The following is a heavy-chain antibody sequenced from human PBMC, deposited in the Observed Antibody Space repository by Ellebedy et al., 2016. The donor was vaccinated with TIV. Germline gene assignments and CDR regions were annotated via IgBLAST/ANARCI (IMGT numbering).Heavy chain of an antibody. V-gene: IGHV4-34*01. CDR2: VNHSGGT. Sequence: SETLSLXXAVYGESFSTYYWSWIRQPPGKGLEWIGEVNHSGGTNYNPSLESRVTISVDTSKNHFSLELKSVTAADTAVYYCARYAFGSGSFDYWGQGILVTVSS. D-gene: IGHD3-10*01. CDR3: ARYAFGSGSFDY. J-gene: IGHJ4*02. CDR1: GESFSTYY.